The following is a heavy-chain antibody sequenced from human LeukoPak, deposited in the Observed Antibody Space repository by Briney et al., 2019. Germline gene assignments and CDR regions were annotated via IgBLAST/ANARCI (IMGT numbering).Heavy chain of an antibody. J-gene: IGHJ4*02. D-gene: IGHD6-13*01. CDR1: GGPISSYY. Sequence: SETLSLTCTVSGGPISSYYWSWIRQPPGKGLEWIGYIYYSGSTNYNPSLKSRVTISVDTSKNQFSLKLSSVTAADTAVYYCAGSSSWPPTNWGQGTLVTVSS. V-gene: IGHV4-59*01. CDR2: IYYSGST. CDR3: AGSSSWPPTN.